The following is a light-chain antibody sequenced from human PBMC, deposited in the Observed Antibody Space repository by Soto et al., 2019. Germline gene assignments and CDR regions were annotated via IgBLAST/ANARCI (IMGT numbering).Light chain of an antibody. CDR3: QQHNNWPQT. Sequence: EIVMTQSPATLSVSPGERATLSCRASQSAGSNLAWYQQKPGQAPRPLIYDVSTRATGIPARFSGSGSGTEFTLTISSLQSEDFAVYCCQQHNNWPQTFGQGTK. CDR2: DVS. J-gene: IGKJ1*01. V-gene: IGKV3D-15*01. CDR1: QSAGSN.